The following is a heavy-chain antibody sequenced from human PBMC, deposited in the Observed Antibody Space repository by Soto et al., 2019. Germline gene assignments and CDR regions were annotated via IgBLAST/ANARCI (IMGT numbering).Heavy chain of an antibody. D-gene: IGHD2-15*01. CDR1: GFTFSSYS. CDR3: ARDSYGSGGGSDY. V-gene: IGHV3-21*01. Sequence: EVQLVESGGGLVKPGGSLRLSCAASGFTFSSYSMNWVRQAPGKGLEWVSSISSSSSYIYYADSVKGRFTISRDNAKNSLYLQMNSLRAEDTAVYYCARDSYGSGGGSDYWGLGTLVTVSS. CDR2: ISSSSSYI. J-gene: IGHJ4*02.